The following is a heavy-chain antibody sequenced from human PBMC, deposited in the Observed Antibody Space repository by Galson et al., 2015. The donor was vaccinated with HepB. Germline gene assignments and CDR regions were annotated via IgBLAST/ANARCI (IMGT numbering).Heavy chain of an antibody. Sequence: SLRLSCAASGFTFSSYSMNWVRQAPGKGLEWVSSISSSSSYIYYADSVKGRFTISRDNAKNSLYLQMNSLRAEDTAVYYCARDVLRYCSSTSCYGWGQGTLVTVSS. D-gene: IGHD2-2*01. J-gene: IGHJ4*02. CDR2: ISSSSSYI. CDR3: ARDVLRYCSSTSCYG. CDR1: GFTFSSYS. V-gene: IGHV3-21*01.